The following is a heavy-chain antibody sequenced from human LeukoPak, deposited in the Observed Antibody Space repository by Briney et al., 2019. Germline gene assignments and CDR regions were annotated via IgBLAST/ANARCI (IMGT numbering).Heavy chain of an antibody. D-gene: IGHD3-22*01. CDR2: IYPGDSDT. CDR3: ARRGVDSSGYRDAFDI. J-gene: IGHJ3*02. CDR1: GYSFTSYW. V-gene: IGHV5-51*01. Sequence: GESLKISCKGSGYSFTSYWIGWVRQMPGKGLEWMGIIYPGDSDTRYSPSFQGQVTISADKSINTAYLQWSSLKASDTAMYYCARRGVDSSGYRDAFDIWGQGTMVTVSS.